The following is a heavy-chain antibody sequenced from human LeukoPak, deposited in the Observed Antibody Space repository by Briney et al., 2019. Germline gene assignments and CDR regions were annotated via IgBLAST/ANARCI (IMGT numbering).Heavy chain of an antibody. CDR1: GFTFSNYG. J-gene: IGHJ4*02. CDR3: AKPDSSGYYLRPFDY. Sequence: GGSLRLSCAASGFTFSNYGLSWVRQAPGKGLEWVSTISGSGGTTFSADSVKGRFTISRDNSKNTVYLQMNSLRVEDTAVYYCAKPDSSGYYLRPFDYWGQGTLVTVSS. V-gene: IGHV3-23*01. D-gene: IGHD3-22*01. CDR2: ISGSGGTT.